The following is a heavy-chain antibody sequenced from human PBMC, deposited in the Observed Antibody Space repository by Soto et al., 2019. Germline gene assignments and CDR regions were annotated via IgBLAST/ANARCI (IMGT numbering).Heavy chain of an antibody. V-gene: IGHV4-59*01. CDR1: GGSISSYY. CDR3: ARVRYDILTGLYYFDY. D-gene: IGHD3-9*01. CDR2: IYYSGST. J-gene: IGHJ4*02. Sequence: PSDTLSLTCTVSGGSISSYYWSWIRQPPGKGLEWIGYIYYSGSTNYNPSLKSRVTISVDTSKNQFSLKLSSVTAADTAVYYCARVRYDILTGLYYFDYWGQGTLVTVSS.